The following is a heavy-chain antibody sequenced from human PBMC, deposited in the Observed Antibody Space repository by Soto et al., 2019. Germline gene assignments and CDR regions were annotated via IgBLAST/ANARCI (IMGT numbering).Heavy chain of an antibody. Sequence: GGSLRLSCAASGCNFRGSVIHWVRQASGKGLEWVARVGMRSNSYATAYAASVTGRFTISRDDSQNMAYLQMNSLKIEDTAVYYCAKGAHYYDSSGYYLPNYWGQGTLVTVSS. CDR2: VGMRSNSYAT. CDR3: AKGAHYYDSSGYYLPNY. V-gene: IGHV3-73*01. D-gene: IGHD3-22*01. J-gene: IGHJ4*02. CDR1: GCNFRGSV.